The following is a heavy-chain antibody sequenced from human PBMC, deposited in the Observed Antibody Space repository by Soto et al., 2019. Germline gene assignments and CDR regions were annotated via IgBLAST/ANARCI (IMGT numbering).Heavy chain of an antibody. J-gene: IGHJ4*02. D-gene: IGHD2-15*01. CDR2: IGTAGDP. Sequence: ESGGGLVQPGGSLRLSCAASGFTFSSYDMHWVRQATGKGLEWVSAIGTAGDPYYPGSVKGRFTISRENAKNSLYLQMNSLSAGDTAVYYCARGRYCSGGSCYSEDFDYWGQGTLVTVSS. V-gene: IGHV3-13*05. CDR1: GFTFSSYD. CDR3: ARGRYCSGGSCYSEDFDY.